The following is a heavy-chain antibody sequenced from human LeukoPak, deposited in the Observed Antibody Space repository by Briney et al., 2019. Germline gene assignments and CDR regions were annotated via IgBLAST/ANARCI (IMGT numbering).Heavy chain of an antibody. CDR1: GYTFTELS. J-gene: IGHJ4*02. CDR3: ATALGGSGSYYSWDY. Sequence: ASVKVSCKVSGYTFTELSMHWVRQAPGKGLEWMGGFDPEDGETTYAQKFQGRVTMTEDTSTDTAYMELSSLRSEDTAVYYCATALGGSGSYYSWDYWGQGTLVTVSS. D-gene: IGHD3-10*01. V-gene: IGHV1-24*01. CDR2: FDPEDGET.